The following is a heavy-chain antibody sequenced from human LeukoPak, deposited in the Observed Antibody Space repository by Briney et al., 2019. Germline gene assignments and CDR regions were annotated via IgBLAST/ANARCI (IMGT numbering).Heavy chain of an antibody. Sequence: ASVKVSCRASGYTFTGYYMHWVRQAPGQGLEWMGWINPNSGGTNYAQKFQGRVTMTRDTSISTAYMELSRLRSDDTAVYYCASSPLTYSSSWYPTDYWGQGTLVTVSS. D-gene: IGHD6-13*01. CDR2: INPNSGGT. J-gene: IGHJ4*02. V-gene: IGHV1-2*02. CDR3: ASSPLTYSSSWYPTDY. CDR1: GYTFTGYY.